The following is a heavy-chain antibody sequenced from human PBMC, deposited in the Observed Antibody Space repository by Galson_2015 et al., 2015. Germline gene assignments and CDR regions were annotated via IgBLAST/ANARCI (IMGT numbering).Heavy chain of an antibody. CDR3: AKGGYYYDSSGYYDWWYFEL. CDR1: GFTFSSYA. J-gene: IGHJ2*01. Sequence: SLRLSCAASGFTFSSYAMSWVRQAPGKGLEWVSAISGSGGSTYYADSVKGRFTISRDNSKNTLYLQMNSLRAEDTAVYYCAKGGYYYDSSGYYDWWYFELWGRGTLVTVSS. V-gene: IGHV3-23*01. D-gene: IGHD3-22*01. CDR2: ISGSGGST.